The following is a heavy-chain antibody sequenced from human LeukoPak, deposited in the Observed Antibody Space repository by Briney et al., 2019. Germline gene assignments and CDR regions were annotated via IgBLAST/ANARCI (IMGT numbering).Heavy chain of an antibody. D-gene: IGHD1-26*01. CDR3: ASGIVGARNY. CDR2: ISSSSSYI. J-gene: IGHJ4*02. V-gene: IGHV3-21*01. Sequence: PGGSLRLSCAASGFTFSSYAMSWVRQAPGKGLEWVSSISSSSSYIYYADSVKGRFTISRDNAKNSLYLQMNSPRAEDTAVYYCASGIVGARNYWGQGTLVTVSS. CDR1: GFTFSSYA.